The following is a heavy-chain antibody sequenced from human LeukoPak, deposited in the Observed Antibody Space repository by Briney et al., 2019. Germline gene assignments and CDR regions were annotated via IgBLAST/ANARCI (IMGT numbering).Heavy chain of an antibody. CDR3: TTALLGYCSSTSCYVTTDFDY. Sequence: GGSLRLSCAASGFTFSNAWMSWVRQAPGKGLEWVGRIKSKTDGGTTDYAAPVKGRFTISRDDSKNTLYLQMNSLKTEDTAVYYYTTALLGYCSSTSCYVTTDFDYWGQGTLVTVSS. CDR2: IKSKTDGGTT. CDR1: GFTFSNAW. J-gene: IGHJ4*02. V-gene: IGHV3-15*01. D-gene: IGHD2-2*01.